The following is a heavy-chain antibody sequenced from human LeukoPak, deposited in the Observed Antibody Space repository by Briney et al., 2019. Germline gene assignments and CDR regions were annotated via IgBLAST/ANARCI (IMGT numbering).Heavy chain of an antibody. Sequence: PSETLSLTCAVYGGSFSGYYWSWLRQPPGKGLEWIGEINHSGSTNYNPSLKSRVTISVDTSKNQFSLKLSSVTAADTAVYYCARGPWYYGMDVWGQGTTVTVSS. CDR1: GGSFSGYY. J-gene: IGHJ6*02. V-gene: IGHV4-34*01. CDR3: ARGPWYYGMDV. CDR2: INHSGST.